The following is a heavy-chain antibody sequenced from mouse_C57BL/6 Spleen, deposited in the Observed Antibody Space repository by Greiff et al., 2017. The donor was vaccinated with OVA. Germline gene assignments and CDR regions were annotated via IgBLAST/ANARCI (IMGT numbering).Heavy chain of an antibody. Sequence: SGPELVKPGASVKLSCKASGSTFTSYDINWVKQRPGQGLEWIGWIYPRDGSTKYNEKFKGKATLTVDTSSSTAYMELHSLTSEDSAVYFCARYDGYDAMDYWGQGTSVTVSS. V-gene: IGHV1-85*01. J-gene: IGHJ4*01. D-gene: IGHD2-3*01. CDR1: GSTFTSYD. CDR2: IYPRDGST. CDR3: ARYDGYDAMDY.